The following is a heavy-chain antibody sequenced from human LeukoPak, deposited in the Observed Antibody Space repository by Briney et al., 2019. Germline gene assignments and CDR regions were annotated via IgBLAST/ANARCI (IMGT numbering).Heavy chain of an antibody. CDR2: IYHSGST. CDR1: GGSISSSNW. D-gene: IGHD4-17*01. J-gene: IGHJ4*02. V-gene: IGHV4-4*02. CDR3: ARKDYGDHRGFDY. Sequence: SETLSLTCAVSGGSISSSNWWSWVRQPPGKGLGWIGEIYHSGSTNYNPSLKSRVTISVDKSKNQFSLNLISVTAADTAVYYCARKDYGDHRGFDYWGQGTLVTVSS.